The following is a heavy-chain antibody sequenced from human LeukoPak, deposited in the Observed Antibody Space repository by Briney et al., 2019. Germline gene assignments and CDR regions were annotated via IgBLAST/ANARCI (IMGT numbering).Heavy chain of an antibody. CDR1: GFTFSSNW. Sequence: PGGSLRLSCVVSGFTFSSNWMSWVRQAPGKGLEWVSTISDSGGRTYYTDSVKGRFTISRDNSKNTLYLQMNSLRAEDTAVYYCAKPSSGSLYYYYMDVWGKGTTVTVSS. CDR2: ISDSGGRT. J-gene: IGHJ6*03. CDR3: AKPSSGSLYYYYMDV. D-gene: IGHD5-12*01. V-gene: IGHV3-23*01.